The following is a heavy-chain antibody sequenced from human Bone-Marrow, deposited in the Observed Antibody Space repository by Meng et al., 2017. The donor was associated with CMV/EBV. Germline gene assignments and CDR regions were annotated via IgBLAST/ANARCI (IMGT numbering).Heavy chain of an antibody. D-gene: IGHD3-10*01. V-gene: IGHV3-7*01. CDR1: GFIVNSNY. J-gene: IGHJ4*02. Sequence: GGSLRLSCAASGFIVNSNYMNWVRQAPGKGLQWVANINQDGSEEYYVDSVKGRFTISRDNAKDSLFLQMNSLRAEDTAVYYCARCRGDDYSDYWGQGALVTVSS. CDR2: INQDGSEE. CDR3: ARCRGDDYSDY.